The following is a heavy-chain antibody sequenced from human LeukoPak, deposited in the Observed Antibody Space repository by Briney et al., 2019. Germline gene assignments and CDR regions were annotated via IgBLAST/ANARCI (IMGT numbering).Heavy chain of an antibody. J-gene: IGHJ4*02. CDR3: ARAGGVVPAALDY. CDR2: INSDGSST. Sequence: GGSLRLSCAASGFTFSSYWMHWVRHAPGKGLVWVSRINSDGSSTSYADSVKGRFTISGDNAKNTLYLQMNSLRAEDTAVYYCARAGGVVPAALDYWGQGTLVTVSS. D-gene: IGHD2-2*01. CDR1: GFTFSSYW. V-gene: IGHV3-74*01.